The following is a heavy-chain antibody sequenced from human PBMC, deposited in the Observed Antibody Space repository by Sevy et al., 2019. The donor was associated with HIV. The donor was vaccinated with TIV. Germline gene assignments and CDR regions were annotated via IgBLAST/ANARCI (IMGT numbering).Heavy chain of an antibody. CDR1: GFSFSGYW. CDR3: AQEGIGRFDS. CDR2: IKKDGSDK. J-gene: IGHJ4*02. Sequence: GGSLRLSCAASGFSFSGYWMNWVRQAPGKGLEWVANIKKDGSDKNYVGSVKGRSTISRDNAKSSLYLELNSLRDEDTAVYYCAQEGIGRFDSWGQGTLVTVSS. V-gene: IGHV3-7*01. D-gene: IGHD1-26*01.